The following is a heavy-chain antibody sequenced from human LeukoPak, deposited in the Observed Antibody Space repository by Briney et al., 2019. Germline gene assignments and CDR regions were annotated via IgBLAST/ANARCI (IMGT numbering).Heavy chain of an antibody. J-gene: IGHJ4*02. V-gene: IGHV3-30*03. CDR3: ARVRSTVTALDY. CDR2: ISYDGSNK. D-gene: IGHD4-11*01. CDR1: GFTFSSYG. Sequence: GGPLRLSCAASGFTFSSYGMHWVRQAPGKGLEWVAVISYDGSNKYYADSVKGRFTISRDNSKNTLYLQMNSLRAEDTAIYYCARVRSTVTALDYWGQGTLVTVSS.